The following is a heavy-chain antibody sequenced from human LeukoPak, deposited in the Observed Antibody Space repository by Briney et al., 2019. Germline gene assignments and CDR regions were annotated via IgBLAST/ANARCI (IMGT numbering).Heavy chain of an antibody. CDR2: ISGSGGST. D-gene: IGHD1-26*01. J-gene: IGHJ4*02. CDR1: GFTFSSYA. V-gene: IGHV3-23*01. CDR3: AKDRGPTRPFSSGFSGSYGNFDY. Sequence: PGGSLRLSCAASGFTFSSYAMSWVRQAPGKGLEWVSAISGSGGSTYYADSVKGRFTISRDNSKNTLYLQMNSLRAEDTAVYYCAKDRGPTRPFSSGFSGSYGNFDYWGQGTLVTVSS.